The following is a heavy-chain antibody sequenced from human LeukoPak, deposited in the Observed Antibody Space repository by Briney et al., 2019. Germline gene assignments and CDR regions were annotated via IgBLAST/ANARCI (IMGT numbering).Heavy chain of an antibody. CDR3: AKDRLRLFDY. J-gene: IGHJ4*02. D-gene: IGHD4-17*01. CDR2: LYLAGNT. Sequence: PGGSLGLSCVASGLTIGSRYMNWVRQAPGKGLEWVSALYLAGNTYYADSVRGRFTISRDNSKNTLYLQMNSLRAEDTAVYYCAKDRLRLFDYWGQGTLVTVSS. V-gene: IGHV3-53*01. CDR1: GLTIGSRY.